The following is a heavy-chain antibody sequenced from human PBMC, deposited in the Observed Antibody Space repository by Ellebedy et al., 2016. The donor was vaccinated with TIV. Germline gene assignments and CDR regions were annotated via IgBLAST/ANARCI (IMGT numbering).Heavy chain of an antibody. CDR1: GGSLSDYY. CDR3: ARHGTGYEYGGFDY. CDR2: LYYSGST. D-gene: IGHD3-16*01. Sequence: MPSETLSLTCTVSGGSLSDYYWGWIRQPPGKGLEWLGYLYYSGSTNYNPSLKSRVTMSVDTSKNKFSLRLSSVTAADTAVYYCARHGTGYEYGGFDYWGQGALVTVSS. J-gene: IGHJ4*02. V-gene: IGHV4-59*08.